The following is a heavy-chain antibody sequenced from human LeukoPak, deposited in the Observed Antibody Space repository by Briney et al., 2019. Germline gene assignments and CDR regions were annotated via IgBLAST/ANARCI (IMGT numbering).Heavy chain of an antibody. D-gene: IGHD5-24*01. V-gene: IGHV1-18*01. CDR1: GYTFTTYG. J-gene: IGHJ4*02. Sequence: ASVKVSCKSSGYTFTTYGISWVRQAPGQGLEWMGWISTGGGDTIYTHQLQGRLTMTTDTSTSTAYMELSSLRSEDTAVYYCARSGGSRDGYNLDYWGQGTLVTVSS. CDR3: ARSGGSRDGYNLDY. CDR2: ISTGGGDT.